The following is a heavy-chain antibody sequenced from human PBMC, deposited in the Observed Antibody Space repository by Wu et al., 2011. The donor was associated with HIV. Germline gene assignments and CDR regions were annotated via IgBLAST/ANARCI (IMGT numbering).Heavy chain of an antibody. CDR3: ARIVPAADWFDP. V-gene: IGHV1-69*14. J-gene: IGHJ5*02. CDR2: IIPSFGTT. Sequence: QVQLVQSGAEMKKPGSSVKVSCKASGGSFSNYVITWVRQAPGQGLEWMGGIIPSFGTTYYAQKFQDRVTISADKSTSTGYMELSSLKSEDTAMYYCARIVPAADWFDPWGQGTLVTVSS. CDR1: GGSFSNYV. D-gene: IGHD2-2*01.